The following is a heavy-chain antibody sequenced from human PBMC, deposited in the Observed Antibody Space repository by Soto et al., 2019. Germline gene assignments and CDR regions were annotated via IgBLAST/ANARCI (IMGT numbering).Heavy chain of an antibody. V-gene: IGHV3-11*01. CDR3: ARDIEPPGLFFDY. CDR2: ISFSDNSI. J-gene: IGHJ4*02. Sequence: GGSLRLSCAASGFTFSNYWMRWVRQAPGKGLEWVSYISFSDNSINYADSVKGRFTISRDNAKSSLYLQMNSLRAEDTAVYYCARDIEPPGLFFDYWGQGTLVTVSS. CDR1: GFTFSNYW. D-gene: IGHD6-13*01.